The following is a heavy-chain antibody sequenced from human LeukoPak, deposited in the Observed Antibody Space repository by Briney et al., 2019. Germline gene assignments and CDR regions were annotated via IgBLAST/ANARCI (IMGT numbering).Heavy chain of an antibody. J-gene: IGHJ4*02. CDR3: ARGATYCSSTSCSL. D-gene: IGHD2-2*01. Sequence: PGGSLRLSCAASGFTFSDYYMSWIRQAPGKGLEWVSYISSSGSTIYYADSVKGQFTISRDNAKNSLYLQMNSLRAEDTAVYYCARGATYCSSTSCSLWGQGTLVTVSS. CDR1: GFTFSDYY. CDR2: ISSSGSTI. V-gene: IGHV3-11*01.